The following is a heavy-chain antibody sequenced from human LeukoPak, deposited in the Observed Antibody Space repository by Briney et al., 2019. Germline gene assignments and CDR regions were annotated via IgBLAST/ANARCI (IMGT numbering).Heavy chain of an antibody. Sequence: GRPLRLSCAASGFIFSSYAMHWVRKAPGKALEGVAVISYDGSNKYYADSVKGRFTISRHSSKNTLYLQMNSLRAEDTAVYYCARESGEYQLLFEVGYWGQGTLVTVSS. D-gene: IGHD2-2*01. V-gene: IGHV3-30-3*01. CDR1: GFIFSSYA. J-gene: IGHJ4*02. CDR3: ARESGEYQLLFEVGY. CDR2: ISYDGSNK.